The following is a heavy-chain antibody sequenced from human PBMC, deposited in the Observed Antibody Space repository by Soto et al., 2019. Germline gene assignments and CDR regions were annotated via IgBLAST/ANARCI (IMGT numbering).Heavy chain of an antibody. Sequence: VQLMQSGAEMKKPGASVKVSCKAYGDTFLSYGITWCRQAPGQGLEWMGGTNDYTDNIRYAQKFQDRLTMTTDTYTETTYLELTGPRSDDTAVSYCASAVTLPYGPRSFDFFCQGIMVTVSS. CDR2: TNDYTDNI. J-gene: IGHJ4*02. D-gene: IGHD4-17*01. CDR1: GDTFLSYG. V-gene: IGHV1-18*01. CDR3: ASAVTLPYGPRSFDF.